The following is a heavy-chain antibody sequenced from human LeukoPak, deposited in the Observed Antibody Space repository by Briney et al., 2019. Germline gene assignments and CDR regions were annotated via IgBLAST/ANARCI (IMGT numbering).Heavy chain of an antibody. CDR1: GGSISSGDYY. V-gene: IGHV4-30-4*01. CDR2: IYYSGST. D-gene: IGHD2-8*01. J-gene: IGHJ4*02. Sequence: PSETLSLTCTVSGGSISSGDYYWSWIRQPPGTGLGWIGYIYYSGSTYYNPSLKSRVTISVDTSKNQFSLKLGSVTAADTAVYYCARGDIVLMVYASHWGQGTLVTVSS. CDR3: ARGDIVLMVYASH.